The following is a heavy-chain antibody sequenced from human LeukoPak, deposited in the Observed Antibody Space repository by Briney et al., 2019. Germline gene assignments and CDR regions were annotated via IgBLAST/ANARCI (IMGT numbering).Heavy chain of an antibody. J-gene: IGHJ2*01. Sequence: KPSETLSLTCAVYGGSFSGYYWSWIRQPPGKGLEWVGSVHYSGSTYYNSSLKSRVTISIDTSKNQFSLKLTSVTAADTAVYYCARHTDTSGYYYEVWYFDLWGRGTLVTVSS. V-gene: IGHV4-34*01. D-gene: IGHD3-22*01. CDR3: ARHTDTSGYYYEVWYFDL. CDR1: GGSFSGYY. CDR2: VHYSGST.